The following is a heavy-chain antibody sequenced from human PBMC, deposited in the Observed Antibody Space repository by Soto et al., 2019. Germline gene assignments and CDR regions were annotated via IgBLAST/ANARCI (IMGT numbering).Heavy chain of an antibody. J-gene: IGHJ4*02. Sequence: GGSLRLSCAASGFTFSSYGMHWVRQAPGKGLEWVAVIWYDGSNKYYADSVKGRFTISRDNSKNTLYLQMNSLRAEDTAVYYCARDMASESKTTVTSLDYWGQGTLVTVSS. D-gene: IGHD4-17*01. CDR2: IWYDGSNK. V-gene: IGHV3-33*01. CDR1: GFTFSSYG. CDR3: ARDMASESKTTVTSLDY.